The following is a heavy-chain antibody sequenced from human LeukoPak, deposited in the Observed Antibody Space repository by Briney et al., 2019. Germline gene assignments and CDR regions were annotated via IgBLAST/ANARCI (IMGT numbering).Heavy chain of an antibody. CDR3: AKGLGMDYRIIDY. Sequence: GRSLRLSCAASGFTFSSYGMHWVRQAPGKGLEWVAVISCDGSNKYYADSVKGRFTISRDNSKNTLYLQMNSLRAEDTAVYYCAKGLGMDYRIIDYWGQGTLVTVSS. CDR2: ISCDGSNK. D-gene: IGHD3-16*01. J-gene: IGHJ4*02. CDR1: GFTFSSYG. V-gene: IGHV3-30*18.